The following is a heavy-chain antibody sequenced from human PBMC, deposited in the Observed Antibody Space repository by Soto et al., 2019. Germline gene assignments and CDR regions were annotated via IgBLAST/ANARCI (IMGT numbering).Heavy chain of an antibody. J-gene: IGHJ6*02. Sequence: ASVKVSCKASGYTFTSYGISWVRQAPGQGLEWMGWISAYNGNTNYAQKLQGRVTMTTDTSTSTAYMELRSLRSDDTAVYYCARHGSSWYAGYYYYGMDVWXQGTTVTVSS. CDR3: ARHGSSWYAGYYYYGMDV. CDR1: GYTFTSYG. V-gene: IGHV1-18*01. CDR2: ISAYNGNT. D-gene: IGHD6-13*01.